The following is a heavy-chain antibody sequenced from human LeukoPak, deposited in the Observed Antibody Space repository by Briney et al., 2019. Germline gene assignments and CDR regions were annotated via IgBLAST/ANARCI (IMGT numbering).Heavy chain of an antibody. CDR1: GFSLSTYS. D-gene: IGHD6-19*01. J-gene: IGHJ4*02. V-gene: IGHV3-48*02. CDR3: ATEDSGRFH. Sequence: GGSLRLSCAASGFSLSTYSMNWVRQAPGKGLEWLSYISSSSSPIYYADSVKGRFTISRDNAKNSLYLDMNSLRDEDTAVYYCATEDSGRFHWGQGTLVTVSS. CDR2: ISSSSSPI.